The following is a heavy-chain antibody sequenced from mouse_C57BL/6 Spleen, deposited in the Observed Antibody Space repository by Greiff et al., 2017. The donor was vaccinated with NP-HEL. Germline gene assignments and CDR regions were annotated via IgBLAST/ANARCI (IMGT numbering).Heavy chain of an antibody. CDR2: IYPGDGDT. V-gene: IGHV1-82*01. CDR1: GYAFSSSW. Sequence: QVQLQQSGPELVKPGASVKISCKASGYAFSSSWMNWVKQRPGKGLEWIGRIYPGDGDTNYNGKFKGKATLTADKSSSTAYMQLSSLSSEDSAVYFCAREFSDGTGYFDYWGQGTTLTVSS. CDR3: AREFSDGTGYFDY. D-gene: IGHD2-3*01. J-gene: IGHJ2*01.